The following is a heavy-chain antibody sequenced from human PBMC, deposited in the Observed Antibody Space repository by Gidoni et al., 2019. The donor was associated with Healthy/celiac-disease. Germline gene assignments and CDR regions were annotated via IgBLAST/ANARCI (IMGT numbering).Heavy chain of an antibody. CDR1: CGSISSSSYY. CDR2: IYYSGST. CDR3: AREGVTMVRLYGMDV. J-gene: IGHJ6*02. D-gene: IGHD3-10*01. Sequence: QLQLQESGPGLVKPSETLSLTCSVSCGSISSSSYYWGWVRQPPGKGLEWIGNIYYSGSTYYNPSLKSRVTISVDTSKNQFSLKLSSVTAADTAVYYCAREGVTMVRLYGMDVWGQGTTVTVSS. V-gene: IGHV4-39*07.